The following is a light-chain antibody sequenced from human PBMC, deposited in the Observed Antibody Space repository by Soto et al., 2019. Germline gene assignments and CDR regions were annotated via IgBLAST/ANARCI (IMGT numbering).Light chain of an antibody. Sequence: QSALTQPASVSGSPGQSITISCTGTSSDVGSYNLVSWYQQHPGKAPKLMIYEDSKRPSGVSNRFSGSKSGNTASLTISGLRAEDEADYYCCSYAGSSTYGFGTGTKVTVL. CDR3: CSYAGSSTYG. J-gene: IGLJ1*01. V-gene: IGLV2-23*01. CDR2: EDS. CDR1: SSDVGSYNL.